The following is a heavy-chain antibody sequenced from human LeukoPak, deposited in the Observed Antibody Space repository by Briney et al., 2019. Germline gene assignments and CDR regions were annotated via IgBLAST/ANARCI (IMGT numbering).Heavy chain of an antibody. CDR3: AREHYFYHMDG. V-gene: IGHV3-7*01. CDR2: VNQGGTEK. CDR1: GFTFSSQW. Sequence: GGSLRLSCAASGFTFSSQWMSGVRQAPGKGLGWVANVNQGGTEKYYVDSVKGRFTISRDNAENSLYLQMNSLRAEDTAVYYCAREHYFYHMDGWGEGTTVTVSS. J-gene: IGHJ6*03.